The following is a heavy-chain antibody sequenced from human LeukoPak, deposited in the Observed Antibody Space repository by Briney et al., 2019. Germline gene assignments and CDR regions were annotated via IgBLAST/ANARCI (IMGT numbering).Heavy chain of an antibody. J-gene: IGHJ4*02. D-gene: IGHD2-21*02. CDR1: GFTFDDYG. CDR3: ARDYCGGDCYPFDY. Sequence: TGGSLRLSCAASGFTFDDYGMSWVRQAPGKGLEWVSGINWNGGSTGYADSVKGRFTISRDNAKKSVYLKMNSLRGEDTALYYCARDYCGGDCYPFDYWGQGTLVTVSS. V-gene: IGHV3-20*04. CDR2: INWNGGST.